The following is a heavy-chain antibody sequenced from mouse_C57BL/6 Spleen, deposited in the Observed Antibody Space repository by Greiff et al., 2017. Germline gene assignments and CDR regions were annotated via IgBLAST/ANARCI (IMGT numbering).Heavy chain of an antibody. CDR1: GYTFTSYW. V-gene: IGHV1-64*01. J-gene: IGHJ2*01. CDR2: IHPNSGST. Sequence: QVQLQQPGAELVKPGASVKLSCKASGYTFTSYWMHWVKQRPGQGLEWIGMIHPNSGSTNYNEKFKSKATLTVDKSSSTAYMQLSSLTSEDSAVYYCARSGTTVVAYYFDDWGQGTTLTVSS. D-gene: IGHD1-1*01. CDR3: ARSGTTVVAYYFDD.